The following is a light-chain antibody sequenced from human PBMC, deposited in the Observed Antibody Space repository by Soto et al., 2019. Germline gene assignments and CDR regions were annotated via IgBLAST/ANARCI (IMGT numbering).Light chain of an antibody. CDR3: QQKESGIS. CDR1: RTINTY. V-gene: IGKV1-39*01. Sequence: DALITQLPSPLPPRVGDTITITCRASRTINTYLNWFQQKPGRPPRLLIYGASTLHDGVPSRFSGSGSGADFTLTISGLQPEDFASYHCQQKESGISFGVGTKV. J-gene: IGKJ4*01. CDR2: GAS.